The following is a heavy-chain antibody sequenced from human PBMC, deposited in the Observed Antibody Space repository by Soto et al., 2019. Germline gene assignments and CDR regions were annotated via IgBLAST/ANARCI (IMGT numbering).Heavy chain of an antibody. CDR1: GFTFSSYS. J-gene: IGHJ4*02. CDR2: ISSSSSYI. D-gene: IGHD2-2*01. CDR3: ARDGTTRDSCDDY. Sequence: EVQLVESGGGLVKPGGSLRLSCAASGFTFSSYSMNWVRQAPGKGLEWVSSISSSSSYIYYADSVKGRFTISRDNAKNSLYLQMNSLRAEDTAVYYCARDGTTRDSCDDYWGQGTLVTVSS. V-gene: IGHV3-21*01.